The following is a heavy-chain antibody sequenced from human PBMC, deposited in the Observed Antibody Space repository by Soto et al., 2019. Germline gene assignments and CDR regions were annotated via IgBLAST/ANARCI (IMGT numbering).Heavy chain of an antibody. CDR2: IYSGGST. CDR1: GFTVSSNY. V-gene: IGHV3-53*01. Sequence: EVQLVESGGGLIQPGGSLRLSCAASGFTVSSNYMSWVRQAPGKGLEWVSVIYSGGSTYYADSVKGRFTISRDNSKNTLYLQMNRLRAEDTAVYYCARELGSTGGYRDGMDVWGQGTTVTVSS. D-gene: IGHD1-26*01. CDR3: ARELGSTGGYRDGMDV. J-gene: IGHJ6*02.